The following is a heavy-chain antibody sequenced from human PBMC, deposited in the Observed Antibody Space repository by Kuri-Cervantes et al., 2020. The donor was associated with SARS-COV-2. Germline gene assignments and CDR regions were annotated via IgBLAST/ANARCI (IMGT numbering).Heavy chain of an antibody. Sequence: SETLSLTCTVSGGSISSGSYYWSWIRQPPGKGLEWIGSIYYTGSTYYNPSLRGRVTISVDTSKNQFSLKLGSVTAADTAVYYCGSISCTSSSCYYSYYYMEVWGKATMVTVSS. V-gene: IGHV4-39*01. CDR2: IYYTGST. CDR1: GGSISSGSYY. D-gene: IGHD2-2*01. CDR3: GSISCTSSSCYYSYYYMEV. J-gene: IGHJ6*03.